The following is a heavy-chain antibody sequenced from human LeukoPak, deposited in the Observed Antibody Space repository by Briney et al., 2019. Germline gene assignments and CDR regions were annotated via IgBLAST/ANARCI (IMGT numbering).Heavy chain of an antibody. CDR3: ARAYYESSAYRHAVYFDY. Sequence: ASVKVSCKASGGTFTSYAMHWVRQAPGQRLEWMGWINAGNGNTKYSQKFQGRVTITRDTSASTAYMELSSLRSEDTAVYYCARAYYESSAYRHAVYFDYWGQGTLVTVSS. J-gene: IGHJ4*02. V-gene: IGHV1-3*01. CDR2: INAGNGNT. D-gene: IGHD3-22*01. CDR1: GGTFTSYA.